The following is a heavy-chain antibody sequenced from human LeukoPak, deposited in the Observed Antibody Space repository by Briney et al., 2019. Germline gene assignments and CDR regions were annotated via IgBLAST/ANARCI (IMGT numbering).Heavy chain of an antibody. CDR3: ARDSHYYDPGGYYSRGEYYHHGMDA. V-gene: IGHV3-30-3*01. Sequence: PGGSLRLSCVVSGFTFRTYAMHWVRQAPAKGLEWVAVVSYDGSNKYYADHARGPFTISRAHSRNTLHLQMNSMRAEDTAVYYCARDSHYYDPGGYYSRGEYYHHGMDAWGQGTTVTASS. CDR2: VSYDGSNK. D-gene: IGHD3-22*01. CDR1: GFTFRTYA. J-gene: IGHJ6*02.